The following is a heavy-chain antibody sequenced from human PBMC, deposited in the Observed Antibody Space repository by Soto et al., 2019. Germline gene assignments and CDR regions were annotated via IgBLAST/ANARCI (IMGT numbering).Heavy chain of an antibody. J-gene: IGHJ3*01. CDR3: ARDRGYR. Sequence: QLVESGGGLVQPGGSLRLSCAASGFSVSNNYMKWVRQAPGKGLEWVSLIYSGGSTYYAGSVKGRFTISRDNSKNTLFLQMNSLRVEATAVYYCARDRGYRWGQGTMVTVSS. V-gene: IGHV3-66*01. D-gene: IGHD5-12*01. CDR2: IYSGGST. CDR1: GFSVSNNY.